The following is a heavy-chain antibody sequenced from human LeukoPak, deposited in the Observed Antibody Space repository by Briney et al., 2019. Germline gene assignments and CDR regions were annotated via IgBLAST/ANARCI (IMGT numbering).Heavy chain of an antibody. D-gene: IGHD3-16*01. J-gene: IGHJ4*02. V-gene: IGHV3-7*04. CDR2: MKQDGSEK. CDR3: AKEGGLLWDYFDY. Sequence: PPGGSLRLSCAASGFTFSSYWMSWVRQAPGKGLEWVANMKQDGSEKYYVDSVKGRFTISRDNAKNSLYLQMNSLRAEDTAVYYCAKEGGLLWDYFDYWGQGTLVTVSS. CDR1: GFTFSSYW.